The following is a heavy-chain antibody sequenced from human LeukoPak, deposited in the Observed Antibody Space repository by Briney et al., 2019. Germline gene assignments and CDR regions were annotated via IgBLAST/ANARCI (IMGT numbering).Heavy chain of an antibody. CDR2: IIPIFGTA. Sequence: SVTVSCKASGGTFSSYAISWVRQAPGQGLEWMGGIIPIFGTANYAQKFQGRVTITADESTSTAYMELSSLRSEDTAVYYCARDLPSYYDSSGQIWGQGTMVTVSS. J-gene: IGHJ3*02. D-gene: IGHD3-22*01. V-gene: IGHV1-69*13. CDR3: ARDLPSYYDSSGQI. CDR1: GGTFSSYA.